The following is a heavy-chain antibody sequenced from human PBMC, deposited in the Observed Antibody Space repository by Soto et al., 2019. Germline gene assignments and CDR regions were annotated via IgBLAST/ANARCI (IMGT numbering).Heavy chain of an antibody. CDR2: INPNSGGT. Sequence: ASVKVSCKASGYTFTAYYIHWVRQAPGQGLEWMGWINPNSGGTHYAQKFQGRVTMTGDTSLSTAYMELTSLRSDDTAVYYCASTNIRGNYFYSLDVWGQGTTVTVSS. CDR1: GYTFTAYY. CDR3: ASTNIRGNYFYSLDV. D-gene: IGHD3-16*01. J-gene: IGHJ6*02. V-gene: IGHV1-2*02.